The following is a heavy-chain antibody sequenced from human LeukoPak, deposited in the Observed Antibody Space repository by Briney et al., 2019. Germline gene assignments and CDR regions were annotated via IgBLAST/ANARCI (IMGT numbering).Heavy chain of an antibody. V-gene: IGHV3-33*06. CDR1: GFTFSSYG. CDR2: IWYDGSNK. D-gene: IGHD4-17*01. Sequence: GSLRLSCAASGFTFSSYGMHWVRQAPGKGLEWVAVIWYDGSNKYYADSVKGRFTISRDNSKNTLYLQMNSLRAEDTAVYYCAKSDYGDRYFDYWGQGTLVTVSS. CDR3: AKSDYGDRYFDY. J-gene: IGHJ4*02.